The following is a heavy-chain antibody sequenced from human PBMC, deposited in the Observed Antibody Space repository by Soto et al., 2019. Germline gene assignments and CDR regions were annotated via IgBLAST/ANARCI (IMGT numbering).Heavy chain of an antibody. CDR3: ARVWYSSGWVSNYYDYYGTDV. CDR2: INAGNGNT. J-gene: IGHJ6*02. D-gene: IGHD6-19*01. CDR1: GYTFTSYA. Sequence: ASVKVSCKASGYTFTSYAMHWVRQAPGQRLEWMGWINAGNGNTKYSQKFQGRVTITRDTSASTAYMELSSLRSEDTAVYYCARVWYSSGWVSNYYDYYGTDVWGQGTMVTVSS. V-gene: IGHV1-3*01.